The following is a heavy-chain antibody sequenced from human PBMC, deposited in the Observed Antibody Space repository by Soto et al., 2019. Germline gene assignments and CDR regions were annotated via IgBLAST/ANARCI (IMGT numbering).Heavy chain of an antibody. CDR2: ITSDGSGT. V-gene: IGHV3-74*01. J-gene: IGHJ5*02. CDR1: GFIFSSFW. CDR3: ARDRGATNWFDP. D-gene: IGHD1-26*01. Sequence: GGSLRLSCAASGFIFSSFWMHWVRQSPGEGPVWVSHITSDGSGTNYADSVKGRFTISRDNAKNTLYLQMNSLRAEDTAVYYCARDRGATNWFDPWGQGTLVTVSS.